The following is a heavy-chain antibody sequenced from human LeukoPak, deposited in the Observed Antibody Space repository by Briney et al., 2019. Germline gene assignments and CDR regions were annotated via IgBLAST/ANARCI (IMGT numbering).Heavy chain of an antibody. J-gene: IGHJ4*02. D-gene: IGHD6-19*01. V-gene: IGHV3-72*01. Sequence: PGGSLRLSCAASGFTFSDHYMAWVRQAPGKGLEWVGRIRNKANSYTTGYAASVKGRFTISRDDSKNSLYLQINSLKIEDTAVYYCARVGSSGWEDYWGQGTLVTVSS. CDR3: ARVGSSGWEDY. CDR2: IRNKANSYTT. CDR1: GFTFSDHY.